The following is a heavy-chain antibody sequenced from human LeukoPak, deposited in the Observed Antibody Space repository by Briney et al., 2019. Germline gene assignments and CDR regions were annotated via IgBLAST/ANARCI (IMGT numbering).Heavy chain of an antibody. CDR2: ISSSDYI. J-gene: IGHJ4*02. V-gene: IGHV3-21*01. Sequence: PGGSLRLSCGASGFTFSSYSRNWVRQAPGKGLEWVSSISSSDYIYYADSVKGRFTISRDNAKSSLYLQMISLRAGDTAVYYCARHLKSVINPTFDYWGQGTLVTVSS. CDR1: GFTFSSYS. CDR3: ARHLKSVINPTFDY. D-gene: IGHD3-10*01.